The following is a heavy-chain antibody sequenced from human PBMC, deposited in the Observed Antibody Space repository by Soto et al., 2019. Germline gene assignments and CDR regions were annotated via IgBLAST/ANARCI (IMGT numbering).Heavy chain of an antibody. CDR3: AGTTNGLTHYEVPGNDPDYYYCMDV. CDR2: ISAYNGNT. CDR1: GYTFTSYG. V-gene: IGHV1-18*01. J-gene: IGHJ6*02. D-gene: IGHD2-2*01. Sequence: QVQLVQSGAEVKKPGASVKVSCKASGYTFTSYGISWVRQAPGQGLEWMGWISAYNGNTNYAQKHQGRVPRPTDTSTSTAYVGLRSSGSADTAYYSSAGTTNGLTHYEVPGNDPDYYYCMDVWGQGTTVTVSS.